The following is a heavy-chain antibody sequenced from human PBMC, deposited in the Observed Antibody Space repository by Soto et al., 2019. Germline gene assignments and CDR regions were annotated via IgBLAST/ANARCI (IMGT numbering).Heavy chain of an antibody. CDR1: VFTFSSYG. CDR2: ITSGGGTT. Sequence: GGSQRLSCVAAVFTFSSYGMSWVRQAPGKGLEWVSSITSGGGTTYYADSVKGRFTISRENSKNTLYLQITGLRAEDTAVYYCAKIGGPPLGWGQGTLFTVSS. V-gene: IGHV3-23*01. CDR3: AKIGGPPLG. D-gene: IGHD3-16*01. J-gene: IGHJ4*02.